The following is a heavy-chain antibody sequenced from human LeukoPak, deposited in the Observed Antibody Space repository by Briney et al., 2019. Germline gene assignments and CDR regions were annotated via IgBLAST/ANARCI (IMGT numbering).Heavy chain of an antibody. CDR1: GFTFSSYA. V-gene: IGHV3-30-3*01. J-gene: IGHJ4*02. CDR3: ASIVGADPFGY. D-gene: IGHD1-26*01. CDR2: ISYDGSNK. Sequence: GRSLRLSCAASGFTFSSYAMHWVRQAPGKGLEWVAVISYDGSNKYYADSVKGRFTISRDNSKNTLYLQMNSLRAEDTAVYYCASIVGADPFGYWGQGTLVTVSS.